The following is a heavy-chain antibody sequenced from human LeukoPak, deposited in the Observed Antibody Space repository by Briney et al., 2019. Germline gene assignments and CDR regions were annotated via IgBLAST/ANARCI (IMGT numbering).Heavy chain of an antibody. CDR1: GCIFRDYA. CDR3: AKASWVSSADAVL. CDR2: LRGDGET. Sequence: PGGSLRLSCVASGCIFRDYAMSWVRQTPAGGLEWVSSLRGDGETFYTASVKGRFTLSRDHSRNTVYLQLSNLRVEDTAVYYCAKASWVSSADAVLWGQGTLVTVS. V-gene: IGHV3-23*01. D-gene: IGHD3-16*01. J-gene: IGHJ4*02.